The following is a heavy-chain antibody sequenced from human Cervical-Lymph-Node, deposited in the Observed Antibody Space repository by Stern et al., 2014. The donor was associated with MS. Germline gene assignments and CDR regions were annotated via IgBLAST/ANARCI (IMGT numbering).Heavy chain of an antibody. J-gene: IGHJ4*02. CDR2: IYWDDDK. Sequence: QVTLRESGPTLVKPPQTLTLTCTFSGFSLSTRGVGVGWIRQPPGKALEWLSLIYWDDDKRYSPSLKSRLTISKDTSKNQVVLTMTNIDPMDTATYYCAHRPVSSFDHWGQGTLVTVSS. V-gene: IGHV2-5*02. CDR1: GFSLSTRGVG. CDR3: AHRPVSSFDH. D-gene: IGHD6-13*01.